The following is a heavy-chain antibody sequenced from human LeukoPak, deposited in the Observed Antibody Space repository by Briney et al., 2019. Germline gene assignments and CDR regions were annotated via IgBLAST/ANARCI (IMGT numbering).Heavy chain of an antibody. CDR2: IYYSGST. CDR3: ARQTHSGYTPPPFDY. Sequence: SETLSLTCTASGGSISSYYWSWIRQPPGKGLEWIGYIYYSGSTNYNPSLKSRVTISVDTSKNQFSLKLSSVTAADTAVYYCARQTHSGYTPPPFDYWGQGTLVTVSS. V-gene: IGHV4-59*01. D-gene: IGHD5-12*01. CDR1: GGSISSYY. J-gene: IGHJ4*02.